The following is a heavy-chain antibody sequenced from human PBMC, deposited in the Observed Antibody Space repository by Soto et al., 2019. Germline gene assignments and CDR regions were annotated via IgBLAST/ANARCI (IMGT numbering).Heavy chain of an antibody. CDR1: GGSFGSSA. D-gene: IGHD3-16*01. J-gene: IGHJ3*01. CDR2: IIPVFDKA. V-gene: IGHV1-69*01. CDR3: ARLRRDWGDAFDL. Sequence: QVQLVQSGADVKKPGSSVKVSCKTSGGSFGSSAISWVRQAPAQGLEWMGEIIPVFDKANYAQNFQGRLTITADERTGTVFMELSSRRSEDTAVYFCARLRRDWGDAFDLWGLGTFVTVSS.